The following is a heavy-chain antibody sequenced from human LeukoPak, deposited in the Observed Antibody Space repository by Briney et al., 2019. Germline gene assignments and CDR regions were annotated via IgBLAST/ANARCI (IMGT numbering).Heavy chain of an antibody. D-gene: IGHD6-19*01. CDR2: INPNSGGT. CDR1: GYTFTGYY. J-gene: IGHJ5*02. Sequence: ASVKVSCKASGYTFTGYYMHWVRQAPGQGLEWMGWINPNSGGTNYAQKFQGRVTMTRDTSISTAYMELSRLRSDDTAVYYCARTRAQYSSGWSTPNWFDPWGQGTLVTVSS. CDR3: ARTRAQYSSGWSTPNWFDP. V-gene: IGHV1-2*02.